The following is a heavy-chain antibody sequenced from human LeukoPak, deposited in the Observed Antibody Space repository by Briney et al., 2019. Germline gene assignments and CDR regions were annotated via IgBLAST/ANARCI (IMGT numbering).Heavy chain of an antibody. CDR2: ISAYNGNT. Sequence: ASVKVSCKASGYTFTSYGISWVRQAPGQGLEWMGWISAYNGNTNYAQKLQGRVTMTRDTSTSTVYMELSSLRSEDTAVYYCSRVAACCSGGSCYDYWGQGTLVTVSS. D-gene: IGHD2-15*01. CDR3: SRVAACCSGGSCYDY. CDR1: GYTFTSYG. J-gene: IGHJ4*02. V-gene: IGHV1-18*01.